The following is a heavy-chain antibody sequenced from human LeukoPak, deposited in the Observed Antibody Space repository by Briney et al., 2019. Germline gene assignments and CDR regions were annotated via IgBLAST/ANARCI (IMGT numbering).Heavy chain of an antibody. J-gene: IGHJ4*02. CDR3: ARAPSVRLKNSGSYYFDY. V-gene: IGHV1-69*13. Sequence: ASVKVSCKASGGTFISYAISWARQAPGQGLEWMGGIIPIFGTANYAQKFQGRVTITADESTSTAYMELSSLRSEDTAVYYCARAPSVRLKNSGSYYFDYWGQGTLVTVSS. D-gene: IGHD1-26*01. CDR1: GGTFISYA. CDR2: IIPIFGTA.